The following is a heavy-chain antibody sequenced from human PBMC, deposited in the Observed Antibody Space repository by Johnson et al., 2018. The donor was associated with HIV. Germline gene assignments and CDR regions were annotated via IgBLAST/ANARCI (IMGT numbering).Heavy chain of an antibody. Sequence: VQLVESGGGLVQPGGSLRLSCAASGFTVSNNYMNWVRQTPGKGLEWVSVVHRDGRLYYADSVKGRFRLSRDNSKNTLYLQMNRLRVEDTAVYSCAGDDLDSGGFLMAFSVWGQGTTVTVSS. D-gene: IGHD2-15*01. CDR2: VHRDGRL. CDR3: AGDDLDSGGFLMAFSV. V-gene: IGHV3-66*01. CDR1: GFTVSNNY. J-gene: IGHJ3*01.